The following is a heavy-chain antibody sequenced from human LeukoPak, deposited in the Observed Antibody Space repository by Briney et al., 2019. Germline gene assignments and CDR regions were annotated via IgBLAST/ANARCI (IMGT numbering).Heavy chain of an antibody. CDR1: GGSISSGDYY. V-gene: IGHV4-30-4*01. Sequence: SQTLSLTCTVSGGSISSGDYYWSWIRQPPGKGLEWIGYIYYSGSTNYNPSLKSRVTISVDTSKNQFSLKLSSVTAADTAVYYCAGHEPDDAFDIWGQGTMVTVSS. CDR2: IYYSGST. CDR3: AGHEPDDAFDI. J-gene: IGHJ3*02.